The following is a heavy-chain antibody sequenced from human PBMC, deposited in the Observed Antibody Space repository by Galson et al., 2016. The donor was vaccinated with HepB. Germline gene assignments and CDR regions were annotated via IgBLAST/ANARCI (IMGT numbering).Heavy chain of an antibody. V-gene: IGHV3-9*01. CDR3: AKDSYNWNDLGYYGLGV. J-gene: IGHJ6*02. D-gene: IGHD1-20*01. CDR1: GFTFDDYA. CDR2: ISWNSGGI. Sequence: SLRLSCAASGFTFDDYAMHWVRQAPGKVLEWVSGISWNSGGIDYADSVKGRFTISRDNAKNSLYLQMNSLRPEDTALYYCAKDSYNWNDLGYYGLGVWGQGTAVTVSS.